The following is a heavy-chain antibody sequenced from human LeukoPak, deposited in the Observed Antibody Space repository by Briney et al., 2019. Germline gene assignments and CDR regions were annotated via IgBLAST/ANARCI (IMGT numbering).Heavy chain of an antibody. D-gene: IGHD1-26*01. J-gene: IGHJ4*02. CDR3: VKDRLPVGVLFDF. CDR1: GFIFDDYA. Sequence: GGSLRLSCAASGFIFDDYAMHWVRQAPGKGLEWVSRISWNSGSIGYADSVMGRFTISRDNAKNSLYLQMNSLRGEDTALYYCVKDRLPVGVLFDFWGQGTLVTVSS. V-gene: IGHV3-9*01. CDR2: ISWNSGSI.